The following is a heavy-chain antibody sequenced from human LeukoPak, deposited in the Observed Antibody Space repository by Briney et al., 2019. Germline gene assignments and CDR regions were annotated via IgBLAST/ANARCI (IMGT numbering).Heavy chain of an antibody. Sequence: PSETLSLTCTVFGGSITAYSWSWIRQPAGRGLEWIGRFYSSGRTDYNPSLKSRVTISVDTSKNQFSLKLSSVTAADTAVYYCARHASYYDILTGQRENWFDPWGQGTLVTVSS. J-gene: IGHJ5*02. V-gene: IGHV4-4*07. CDR2: FYSSGRT. CDR1: GGSITAYS. D-gene: IGHD3-9*01. CDR3: ARHASYYDILTGQRENWFDP.